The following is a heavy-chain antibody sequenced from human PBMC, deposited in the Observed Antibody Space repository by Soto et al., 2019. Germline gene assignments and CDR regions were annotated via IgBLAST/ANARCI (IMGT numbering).Heavy chain of an antibody. CDR3: ARISKPSSSFDY. CDR1: GGSISSGNYY. V-gene: IGHV4-30-4*01. D-gene: IGHD6-13*01. Sequence: TLSLTCTVSGGSISSGNYYWSWIRQPPGKGLEWIGFISYSGSTYYSTSLKSRVTISVDTSKSQFSLNLSFVTAADTATYYCARISKPSSSFDYWGQGTLVTVSS. J-gene: IGHJ4*02. CDR2: ISYSGST.